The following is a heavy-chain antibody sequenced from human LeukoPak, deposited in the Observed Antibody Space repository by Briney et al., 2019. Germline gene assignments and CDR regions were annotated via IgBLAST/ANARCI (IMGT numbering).Heavy chain of an antibody. Sequence: GESLKISCKGSGYSFTSYWIGWVRQMPGKGLGWMGIIYPGDSDTRYSPSFQGQVTISADKSISTAYLQWSSLKASDTAMYYCARQRWLQLGAFDIWGQGTMVTVSS. D-gene: IGHD5-24*01. V-gene: IGHV5-51*01. CDR1: GYSFTSYW. CDR2: IYPGDSDT. CDR3: ARQRWLQLGAFDI. J-gene: IGHJ3*02.